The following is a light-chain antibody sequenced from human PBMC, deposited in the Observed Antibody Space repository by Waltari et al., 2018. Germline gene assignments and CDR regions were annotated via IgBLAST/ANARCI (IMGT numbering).Light chain of an antibody. CDR3: CSFAGSYTYV. CDR1: SRDVGGYDY. Sequence: QSALTQPRSVSGSPGQSVTISCAGTSRDVGGYDYVSWFQQHPGKVPKLLIYDFNERPSDVPDRFSGSKSANTASLTISGLQTEDEADYYCCSFAGSYTYVFGSGTRVTVL. J-gene: IGLJ1*01. CDR2: DFN. V-gene: IGLV2-11*01.